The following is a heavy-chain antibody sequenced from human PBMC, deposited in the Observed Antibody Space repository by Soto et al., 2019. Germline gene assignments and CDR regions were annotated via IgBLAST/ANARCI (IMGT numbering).Heavy chain of an antibody. V-gene: IGHV1-18*04. Sequence: QVQLVQSGAELKKPGASVKVSCKASGYTFTTYDITWVRQAPGQGREWMGWISGYIGNTKYAQRLQGRVTMTTETSTSTAYMELRSLRSDDTAVYYCARDSTARLAWFDPWGQGTLVIVSS. CDR2: ISGYIGNT. D-gene: IGHD6-6*01. J-gene: IGHJ5*02. CDR1: GYTFTTYD. CDR3: ARDSTARLAWFDP.